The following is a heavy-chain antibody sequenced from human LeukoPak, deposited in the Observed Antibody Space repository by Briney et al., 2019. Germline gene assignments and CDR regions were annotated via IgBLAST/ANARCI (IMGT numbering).Heavy chain of an antibody. J-gene: IGHJ6*03. Sequence: GGSLRLSCAASGFTFSSYSMNWVRQAPGKGLEWDSSISSSSSYIYYADSVKGRLTISRDNAKNSLYLQMNSLRAEDTAVYYCARAPSKYDFWSGYHYYYMDVWGKGTTVTVSS. CDR2: ISSSSSYI. CDR1: GFTFSSYS. V-gene: IGHV3-21*01. CDR3: ARAPSKYDFWSGYHYYYMDV. D-gene: IGHD3-3*01.